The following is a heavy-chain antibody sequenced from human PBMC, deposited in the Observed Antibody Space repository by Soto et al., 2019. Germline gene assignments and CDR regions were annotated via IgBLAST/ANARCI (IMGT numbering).Heavy chain of an antibody. CDR2: ISYDGSNK. V-gene: IGHV3-30-3*01. J-gene: IGHJ6*02. Sequence: QVQLVESGGGVVQPGRSLRLSCAASGFTFSSSAMHWVRQAPGKGLEWVAVISYDGSNKYYADSVKGRFTISRDNSKNTLYLQMNSLRAEDTAVYYCARDLGVLWFGELLSHYGMDVWGQGTTVTVSS. CDR3: ARDLGVLWFGELLSHYGMDV. CDR1: GFTFSSSA. D-gene: IGHD3-10*01.